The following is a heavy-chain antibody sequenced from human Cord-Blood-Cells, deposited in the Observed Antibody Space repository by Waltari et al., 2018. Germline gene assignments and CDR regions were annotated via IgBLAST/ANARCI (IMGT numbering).Heavy chain of an antibody. CDR1: GFTFSSYS. CDR2: ISSRGSYI. Sequence: EVQLVESGGGLVKPGGSLRLSCAASGFTFSSYSMNWVRQAPGKGVGWVYYISSRGSYIYYAGSVKGRFTISRDNAKNSLELQMNSLRAEDTAVYYCARDRGYGDYGYWGQGTLVTVSS. CDR3: ARDRGYGDYGY. V-gene: IGHV3-21*05. J-gene: IGHJ4*02. D-gene: IGHD4-17*01.